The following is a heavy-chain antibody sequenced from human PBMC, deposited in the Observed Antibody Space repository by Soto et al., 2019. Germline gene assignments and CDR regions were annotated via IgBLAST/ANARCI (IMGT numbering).Heavy chain of an antibody. J-gene: IGHJ6*03. CDR2: IWYDGSNK. CDR1: GFTFSSYG. D-gene: IGHD2-2*01. CDR3: ARDKPDIVVVPAAIDPYCYYYMDV. V-gene: IGHV3-33*08. Sequence: PGGSLRLSCAASGFTFSSYGMHWVRQAPGKGLEWVAVIWYDGSNKYYADSVKGRFTISRDNSKNTLYLQMNSLRAEDTAVYYCARDKPDIVVVPAAIDPYCYYYMDVWGKGTTVTVSS.